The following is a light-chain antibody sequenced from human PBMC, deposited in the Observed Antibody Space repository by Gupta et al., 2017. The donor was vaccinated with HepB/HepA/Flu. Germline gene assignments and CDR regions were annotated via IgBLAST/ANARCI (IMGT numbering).Light chain of an antibody. CDR3: QHTHRFPLT. J-gene: IGKJ4*01. CDR2: AAS. Sequence: DIQLTPSPSSVSASVGDGVTLNCRASQGSSACLAWYQQKPGTAPKLLIYAASQLQSGVPSRFSGSGSGTNCTLTISNLQPEDFAIYYCQHTHRFPLTCGRGTKVDIK. CDR1: QGSSAC. V-gene: IGKV1-12*01.